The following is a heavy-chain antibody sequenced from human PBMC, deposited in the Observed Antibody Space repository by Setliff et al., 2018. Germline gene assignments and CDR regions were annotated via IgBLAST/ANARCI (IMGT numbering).Heavy chain of an antibody. Sequence: SETLSLTCTVSGDSISNYYWSWIRQPPGKGLEWIGYIHGRGSTNYNPSLKSRVTISVDTSNNQFSLNLNSVSAADTAVYYCARRIVGAVDGFDIWGQGTMVTVSS. CDR3: ARRIVGAVDGFDI. CDR1: GDSISNYY. CDR2: IHGRGST. D-gene: IGHD1-26*01. J-gene: IGHJ3*02. V-gene: IGHV4-59*08.